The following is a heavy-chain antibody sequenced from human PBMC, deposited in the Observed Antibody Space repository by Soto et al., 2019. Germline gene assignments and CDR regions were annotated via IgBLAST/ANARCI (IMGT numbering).Heavy chain of an antibody. V-gene: IGHV3-23*01. CDR1: GFTFSSYV. D-gene: IGHD4-17*01. J-gene: IGHJ4*02. CDR3: AKDPRSYGDYAEDFDY. CDR2: ISGSGGST. Sequence: EVQLLESGGGLVQPGGSLRLSCAASGFTFSSYVMSWVRQAPGKGLEWVSAISGSGGSTYYADSVKGRFTISRDNSKNTLYLQMNSLRAEDTAVYYCAKDPRSYGDYAEDFDYWGQGTLVTVSS.